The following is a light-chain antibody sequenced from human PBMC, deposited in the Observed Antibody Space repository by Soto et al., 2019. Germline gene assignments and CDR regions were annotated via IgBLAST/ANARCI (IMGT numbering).Light chain of an antibody. CDR2: AAS. Sequence: EVVLTQSPGTVSLAQGERATLSCRASQSVTSNYLAWYQQKPGQAPRLLIYAASSRATGIPDRFSGSGSGTDFTLSISRLEPEDFAVYYCHQYGSSITWTFGQGTKVEIK. J-gene: IGKJ1*01. V-gene: IGKV3-20*01. CDR3: HQYGSSITWT. CDR1: QSVTSNY.